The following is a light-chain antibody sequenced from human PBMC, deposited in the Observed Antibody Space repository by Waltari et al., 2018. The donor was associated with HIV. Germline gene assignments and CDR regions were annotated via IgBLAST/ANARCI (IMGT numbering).Light chain of an antibody. Sequence: QSALTQPAPVSGSPGQSITISCTGTTSDVGGKNYVSWYQKHPGKAPKLLIYGVSNRPSGVSNRFSGSKSGNTASLTISGLQAEDEADYYCSSYTRSSTLFGGGTKLTVL. CDR3: SSYTRSSTL. CDR1: TSDVGGKNY. CDR2: GVS. V-gene: IGLV2-14*01. J-gene: IGLJ2*01.